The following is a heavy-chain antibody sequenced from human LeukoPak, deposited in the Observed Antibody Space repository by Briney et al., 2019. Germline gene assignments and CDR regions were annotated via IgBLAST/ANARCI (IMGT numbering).Heavy chain of an antibody. V-gene: IGHV3-30*18. J-gene: IGHJ4*02. D-gene: IGHD3-3*01. CDR3: AKRFLEWLSSDNHFDY. Sequence: GRSLRLSCAASGFTFSSYGLHWVRQAPGKGLEWVAVISYDGSNKYYADSVKGRFTISRDNSKNTLYLQMNSLRAEDTAVYYCAKRFLEWLSSDNHFDYWGQGTLVTVSS. CDR2: ISYDGSNK. CDR1: GFTFSSYG.